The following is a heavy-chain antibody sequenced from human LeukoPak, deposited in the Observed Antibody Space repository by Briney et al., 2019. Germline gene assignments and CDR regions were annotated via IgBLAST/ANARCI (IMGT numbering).Heavy chain of an antibody. CDR1: GYTFTGYY. CDR3: ARGGTTPLNHFDY. V-gene: IGHV1-2*02. J-gene: IGHJ4*02. CDR2: INPNSGGT. Sequence: GASVKVSCKASGYTFTGYYMHWVRQAPGQGLEWMGWINPNSGGTNYVQKFQGRVTMTRDTSINTAYMELSRLRSDDTAVYYCARGGTTPLNHFDYWGQGTLVTVSS. D-gene: IGHD1-7*01.